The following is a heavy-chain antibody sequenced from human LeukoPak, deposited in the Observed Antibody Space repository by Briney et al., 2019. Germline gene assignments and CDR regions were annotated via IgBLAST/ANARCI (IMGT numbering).Heavy chain of an antibody. J-gene: IGHJ4*02. D-gene: IGHD5-12*01. Sequence: GRSLRLSCAASGFTFSSYGMHWVRQAPGKGLEWVAVIRYDGSTKYYADSVKGRFTISRDNSKNTVYLEMNSLRAGDTAVYYCARAYSHESGYDFVFAKWGQGTLVSVSS. CDR2: IRYDGSTK. CDR3: ARAYSHESGYDFVFAK. CDR1: GFTFSSYG. V-gene: IGHV3-33*01.